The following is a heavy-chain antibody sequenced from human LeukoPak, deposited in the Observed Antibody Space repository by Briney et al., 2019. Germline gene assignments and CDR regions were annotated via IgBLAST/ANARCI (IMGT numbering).Heavy chain of an antibody. V-gene: IGHV3-66*01. J-gene: IGHJ3*02. CDR2: IYSGGST. Sequence: PGGSLRLSCAASGVTVSSNYMSWVRQAPGKGLEWVSVIYSGGSTYYADSVKGRFTISRDNSKNTLYLQMNSLRAEDTAVYYCASSSYSSGWWEDDAFDIWGQGTMVTVSS. CDR3: ASSSYSSGWWEDDAFDI. D-gene: IGHD6-19*01. CDR1: GVTVSSNY.